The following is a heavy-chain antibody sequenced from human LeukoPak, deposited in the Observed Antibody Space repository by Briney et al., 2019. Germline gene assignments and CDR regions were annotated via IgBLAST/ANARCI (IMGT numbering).Heavy chain of an antibody. J-gene: IGHJ4*02. D-gene: IGHD3-3*01. V-gene: IGHV3-7*01. CDR3: ARDSPFWSGYPLDY. CDR1: GFTFSSYW. Sequence: GGSLRLSCAASGFTFSSYWMSWVRQAPGKGLEWVANIKQDGSEKYYVDSVKGRSTISRDNAKNSLYLQMNSLRAEDTAVYYCARDSPFWSGYPLDYWGQGTLVTVPS. CDR2: IKQDGSEK.